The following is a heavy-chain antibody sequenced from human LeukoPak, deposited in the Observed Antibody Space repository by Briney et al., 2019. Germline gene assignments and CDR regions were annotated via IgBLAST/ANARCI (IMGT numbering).Heavy chain of an antibody. Sequence: GGSLRLSCAASGFTFGSYAMNWVRQAPGKGLEWVSTIIIRGVGTYYEDSVKGRFTISRDNSKNTLYLQMNSLRAEDTAVYYCAKRISSGRYYFDYWGQGTPVTVSS. D-gene: IGHD1-26*01. V-gene: IGHV3-23*01. CDR3: AKRISSGRYYFDY. J-gene: IGHJ4*02. CDR2: IIIRGVGT. CDR1: GFTFGSYA.